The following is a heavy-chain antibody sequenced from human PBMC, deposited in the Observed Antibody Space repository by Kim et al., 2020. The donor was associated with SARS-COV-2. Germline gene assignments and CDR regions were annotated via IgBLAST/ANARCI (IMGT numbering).Heavy chain of an antibody. J-gene: IGHJ4*02. CDR1: GFTFSSYW. D-gene: IGHD6-13*01. V-gene: IGHV3-74*01. CDR2: INVDGSST. CDR3: ARYMYSRAGGCY. Sequence: GGSLRLSCAASGFTFSSYWMHWLRQVPGKGLVWVSRINVDGSSTTYADPVKGRFTISRDNAKNTLYLQMNSLRVEDTAVYYCARYMYSRAGGCYWGQGTL.